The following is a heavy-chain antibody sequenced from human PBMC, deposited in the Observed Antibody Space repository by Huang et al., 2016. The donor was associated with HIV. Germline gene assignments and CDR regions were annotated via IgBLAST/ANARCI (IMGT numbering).Heavy chain of an antibody. J-gene: IGHJ5*02. CDR2: MNPERGNT. D-gene: IGHD3-10*01. CDR3: TRAVWFAENWFDI. CDR1: GYTFRDYS. V-gene: IGHV1-8*02. Sequence: QVQLVQSGAEVKRPGASVKVSYKASGYTFRDYSNNWVRQAAGQGIEWMGWMNPERGNTGAAPSLQGRVTMTSDISISTAYMELRSLRFEDTAVYYCTRAVWFAENWFDIWGQGTPVIVSS.